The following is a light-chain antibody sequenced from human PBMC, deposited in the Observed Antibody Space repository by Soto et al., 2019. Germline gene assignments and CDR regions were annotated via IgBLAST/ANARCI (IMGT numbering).Light chain of an antibody. Sequence: DIQMTQSPPTLSASVGDRVTITCRASQSIRHYMAWYQQMPGKAPKLRIYGASTLQSGVPSRFSGSGSGTRFTLTISSLQHDDCGSYFCQNHNRYSPTFGQGTKVEIK. V-gene: IGKV1-5*01. CDR1: QSIRHY. CDR3: QNHNRYSPT. CDR2: GAS. J-gene: IGKJ1*01.